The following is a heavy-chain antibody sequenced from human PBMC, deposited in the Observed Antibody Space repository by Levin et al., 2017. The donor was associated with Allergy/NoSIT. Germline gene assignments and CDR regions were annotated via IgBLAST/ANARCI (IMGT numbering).Heavy chain of an antibody. D-gene: IGHD1-1*01. CDR3: VKNRFQVEGPIPYYYYGMDV. V-gene: IGHV3-21*06. Sequence: NPGGSLRLSCAASGFTFNTHAMNWVRQAPGKGLEWVSSMISSYIFYADSVKGRFTISRDNAKNSVFLQMDSLRAEDTAVYYCVKNRFQVEGPIPYYYYGMDVWGQGTAVTVSS. CDR2: MISSYI. CDR1: GFTFNTHA. J-gene: IGHJ6*02.